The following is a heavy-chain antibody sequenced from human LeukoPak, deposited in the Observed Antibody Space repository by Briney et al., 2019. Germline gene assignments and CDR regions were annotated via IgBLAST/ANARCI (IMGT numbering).Heavy chain of an antibody. CDR3: ARGGFGSLDY. CDR1: GFTFSSYY. Sequence: PGGSLRLSCAASGFTFSSYYMSWIRQAPGKGLEWVSYISHTSSDTNYADSVKGRFTISRDNAKTSLYLQMNSPRAEDTAVYYCARGGFGSLDYWGQGTLVTVSS. V-gene: IGHV3-11*06. D-gene: IGHD2-15*01. CDR2: ISHTSSDT. J-gene: IGHJ4*02.